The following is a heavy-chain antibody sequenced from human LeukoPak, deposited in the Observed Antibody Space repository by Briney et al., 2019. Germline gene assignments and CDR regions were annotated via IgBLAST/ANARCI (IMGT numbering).Heavy chain of an antibody. CDR3: ARYSGSYYGY. Sequence: SETLSLTCTVSGGSISTYYWSWIRQPPGKGLEWIGEINHSGSTNYNPSLKSRVTISVDTSKNQFSLKLSSVTAADTAVYYCARYSGSYYGYWGQGTLVTVSS. CDR2: INHSGST. V-gene: IGHV4-34*01. J-gene: IGHJ4*02. D-gene: IGHD1-26*01. CDR1: GGSISTYY.